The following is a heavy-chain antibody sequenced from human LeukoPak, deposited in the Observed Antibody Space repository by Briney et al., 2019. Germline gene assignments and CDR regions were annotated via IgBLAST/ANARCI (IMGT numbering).Heavy chain of an antibody. CDR2: LYTGGST. Sequence: GGSLRLSCAASGVTVSSNYMSWVRKAPGKGLEWVSVLYTGGSTYYADPVKGRFTISRDNSKNTLYLQMNSLRAEDTAMYYCAREEQLWLGFDYWGQGTLVTVSS. V-gene: IGHV3-53*01. J-gene: IGHJ4*02. D-gene: IGHD5-18*01. CDR3: AREEQLWLGFDY. CDR1: GVTVSSNY.